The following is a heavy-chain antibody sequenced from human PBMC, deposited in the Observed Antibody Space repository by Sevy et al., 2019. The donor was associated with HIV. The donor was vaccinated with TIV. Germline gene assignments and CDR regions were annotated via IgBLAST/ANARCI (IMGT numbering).Heavy chain of an antibody. Sequence: SETLSLTCTVSGGSITSLYWNWIRQPPGKGLEWIANIYYNGHINYNPPLKSRVTLSLDTSKNQFSRRLSSGTAADTAMYYCAGGNAWGRGYSWGQGTLVTVSS. CDR1: GGSITSLY. V-gene: IGHV4-59*08. D-gene: IGHD1-26*01. CDR3: AGGNAWGRGYS. J-gene: IGHJ4*02. CDR2: IYYNGHI.